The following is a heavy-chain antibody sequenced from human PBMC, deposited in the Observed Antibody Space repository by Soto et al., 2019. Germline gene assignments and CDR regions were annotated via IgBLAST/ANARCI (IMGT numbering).Heavy chain of an antibody. J-gene: IGHJ4*02. D-gene: IGHD1-1*01. Sequence: QVRLQESGPGLVKPPETLSLTCTVSGASISNYYWSWIRQPAGKGLACLGRIYASGTTTYNPSPSSRVTMSDDTSKNQFSLSLNSVTAADRAIYYCARERRSELGTVEYWGQGTLVTVSS. V-gene: IGHV4-4*07. CDR1: GASISNYY. CDR3: ARERRSELGTVEY. CDR2: IYASGTT.